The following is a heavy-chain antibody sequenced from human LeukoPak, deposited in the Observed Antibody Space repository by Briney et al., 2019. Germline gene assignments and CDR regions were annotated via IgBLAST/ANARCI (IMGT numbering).Heavy chain of an antibody. J-gene: IGHJ6*03. CDR3: ARADYSSSSGGYMDV. Sequence: GPSVKVSCKASGGTFSSYAISWVRQAPGQGLEWMGGIIPIFGTANYAQKFQGRVTITTDESTSTAYMELSSLRSEDTAVYYCARADYSSSSGGYMDVWGKGTTVTVSS. V-gene: IGHV1-69*05. CDR2: IIPIFGTA. CDR1: GGTFSSYA. D-gene: IGHD6-6*01.